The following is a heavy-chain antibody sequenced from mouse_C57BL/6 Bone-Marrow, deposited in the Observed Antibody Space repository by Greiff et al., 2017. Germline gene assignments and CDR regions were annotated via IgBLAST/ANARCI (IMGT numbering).Heavy chain of an antibody. Sequence: VQLKESFSFFFPPPCPVKLSCAASGFTFNTYAMHWVRQAPGKGLEWVARIRSKSSNYATYYADSGKDRFTTSRDDSQSMIYLQMNNLTAEDTAMYYCVRGSWCAYWGQGTLVTVSA. CDR1: GFTFNTYA. CDR2: IRSKSSNYAT. J-gene: IGHJ3*01. V-gene: IGHV10-3*01. CDR3: VRGSWCAY.